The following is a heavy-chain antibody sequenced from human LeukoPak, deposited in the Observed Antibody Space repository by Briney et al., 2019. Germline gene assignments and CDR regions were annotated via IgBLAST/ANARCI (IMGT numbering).Heavy chain of an antibody. CDR2: INAGNGNT. Sequence: GASVKVSCKASGYTFISYAMHWVRKAPGQRLEWMGWINAGNGNTKYSQKFQGRVTITRDTSASTAYMELSSLRSEDTAVYYCARGRCSSTSCAPWWFDPWGQGTLVTVSS. CDR1: GYTFISYA. D-gene: IGHD2-2*01. CDR3: ARGRCSSTSCAPWWFDP. J-gene: IGHJ5*02. V-gene: IGHV1-3*01.